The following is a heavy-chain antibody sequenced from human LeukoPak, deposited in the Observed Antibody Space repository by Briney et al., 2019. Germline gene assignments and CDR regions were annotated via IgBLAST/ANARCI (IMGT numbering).Heavy chain of an antibody. CDR2: IYPCDSDS. V-gene: IGHV5-51*01. CDR3: ARRPGYIHDSSGHHDYFAL. Sequence: GESLKISGNASGYTFATYWIGWLRQMPGKGLEWMGNIYPCDSDSSYSPTSQGQVTISADSSNSTMYLQWSSLTAPDTALYFCARRPGYIHDSSGHHDYFALWGRGTLVTASS. D-gene: IGHD3-22*01. J-gene: IGHJ2*01. CDR1: GYTFATYW.